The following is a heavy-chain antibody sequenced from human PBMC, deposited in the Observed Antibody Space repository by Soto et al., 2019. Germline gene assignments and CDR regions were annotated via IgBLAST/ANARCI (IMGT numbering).Heavy chain of an antibody. Sequence: QVQLVQSGPEVKKPGASVKVSCKTSGYTFTSYGISWVLQAPGQGLEWMGWITTDKGKTTYAQTFQGRVTMTTDTATSTAYMEMRSLRSDDAAVYYCATRSPAVDYWCQGTLVTVSS. CDR1: GYTFTSYG. J-gene: IGHJ4*02. CDR3: ATRSPAVDY. V-gene: IGHV1-18*01. CDR2: ITTDKGKT.